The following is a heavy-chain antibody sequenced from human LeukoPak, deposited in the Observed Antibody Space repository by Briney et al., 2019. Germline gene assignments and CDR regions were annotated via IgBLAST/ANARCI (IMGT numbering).Heavy chain of an antibody. CDR1: GFTFSSYA. J-gene: IGHJ4*02. Sequence: GSLRLSCAASGFTFSSYAMSWVRQAPGKGLEWVANIKQDGSKKNYVDSVKGRFTISRDNAKNSLYLQMNSLRVEDTAVYYCAGRSGSFDYWGQGTLVTVSS. CDR2: IKQDGSKK. D-gene: IGHD3-10*01. V-gene: IGHV3-7*01. CDR3: AGRSGSFDY.